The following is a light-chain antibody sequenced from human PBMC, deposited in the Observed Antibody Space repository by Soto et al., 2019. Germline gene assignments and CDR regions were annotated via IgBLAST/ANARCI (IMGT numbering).Light chain of an antibody. CDR2: WAS. Sequence: DIVMTQSPDSLAVSLGERATINCKSSQSVLNSSNNKNYLAWYQQKPGQPPKLLIYWASTRESGVPDRFSGSGSGTDFTLTISSLQAEDVAVYYCQQYYSTLTWTFGQGPRWIT. J-gene: IGKJ1*01. V-gene: IGKV4-1*01. CDR3: QQYYSTLTWT. CDR1: QSVLNSSNNKNY.